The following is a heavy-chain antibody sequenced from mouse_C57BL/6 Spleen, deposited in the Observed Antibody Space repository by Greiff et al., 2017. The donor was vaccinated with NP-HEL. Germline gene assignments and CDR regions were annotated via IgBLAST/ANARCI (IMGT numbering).Heavy chain of an antibody. Sequence: VKLVESGPGLVQPSQSLSITCTVSGFSLTSYGVHWVRQSPGKGLEWLGVIWSGGSTDYNAAFISRLSISKDNSKSQVFFKMNSLQADDTAIYYCARVYYGYAHFDYWGQGTTLTVSS. CDR1: GFSLTSYG. V-gene: IGHV2-2*01. CDR3: ARVYYGYAHFDY. CDR2: IWSGGST. J-gene: IGHJ2*01. D-gene: IGHD2-2*01.